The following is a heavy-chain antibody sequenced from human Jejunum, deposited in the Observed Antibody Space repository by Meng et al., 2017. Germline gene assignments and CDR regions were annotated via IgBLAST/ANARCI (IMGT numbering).Heavy chain of an antibody. CDR2: INAGGGT. CDR1: GESFSAYY. V-gene: IGHV4-34*01. J-gene: IGHJ3*02. CDR3: AGDRIAVAGPTLDI. Sequence: SETLSLTCTFYGESFSAYYWSWVRQPPGKGLEWIGEINAGGGTKYNPSLKRRVTISVDTSTNQFSLKLTSVTAADTAVYYCAGDRIAVAGPTLDIWGQGAMVTVSS. D-gene: IGHD6-19*01.